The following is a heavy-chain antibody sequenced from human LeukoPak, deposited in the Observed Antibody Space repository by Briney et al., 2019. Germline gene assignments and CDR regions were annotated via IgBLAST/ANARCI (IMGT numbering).Heavy chain of an antibody. CDR1: GGSFSGYY. J-gene: IGHJ6*03. CDR2: INHSGST. Sequence: PSETLSLTCAVYGGSFSGYYWSWIRQPPGKWLEWIGEINHSGSTNYNPSLKSRVTISVDTSKNQFSLKLSSVTAADTAVYYCASLLRAHYYYSSGPKMGYSYYMDVWGEGTTVTVSS. CDR3: ASLLRAHYYYSSGPKMGYSYYMDV. V-gene: IGHV4-34*01. D-gene: IGHD3-22*01.